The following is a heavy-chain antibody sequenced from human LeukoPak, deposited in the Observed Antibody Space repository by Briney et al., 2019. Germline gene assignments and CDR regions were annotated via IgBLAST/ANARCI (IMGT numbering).Heavy chain of an antibody. D-gene: IGHD1-1*01. CDR2: ISYDGSNK. CDR3: AKDQLERRKLYYFGY. CDR1: GFTFSSYG. Sequence: GGSLRLSCAASGFTFSSYGMHWVRQAPGKGLEWVAVISYDGSNKYYADSVKGRFTISRDNSKNTLYLQMNSLRAEDTAVYYCAKDQLERRKLYYFGYWGQGTLVTVSS. J-gene: IGHJ4*02. V-gene: IGHV3-30*18.